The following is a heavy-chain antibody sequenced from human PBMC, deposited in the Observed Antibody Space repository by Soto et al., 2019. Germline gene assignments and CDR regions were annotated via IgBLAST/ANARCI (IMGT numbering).Heavy chain of an antibody. J-gene: IGHJ4*02. D-gene: IGHD6-19*01. CDR2: IKSETDGGTI. Sequence: EVQLVESGGGLVKPGGSLRLSCAGSGFTFSNVWMNWVSQAPGKGLEWVGRIKSETDGGTIDYAAPVKGRFTISRDDSNTTLYLPMNSLKTEDTATYYCTPLALKYNSDWYPLSDWGQGTRVTVSS. CDR1: GFTFSNVW. V-gene: IGHV3-15*07. CDR3: TPLALKYNSDWYPLSD.